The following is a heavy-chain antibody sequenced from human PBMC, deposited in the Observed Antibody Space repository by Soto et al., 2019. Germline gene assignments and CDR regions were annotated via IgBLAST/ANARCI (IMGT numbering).Heavy chain of an antibody. CDR3: ARRFSSGWYGDFDF. V-gene: IGHV3-30-3*01. CDR1: GFAFSSYA. Sequence: QVQLVESGGGVVQPGRSLRLSCAASGFAFSSYAMHWVRRAPGKGLEWVAVISYDASNKYYADSVKGRFTISRDNSKKTMYLQMSSLRADETALYYCARRFSSGWYGDFDFWGQGTLVAVSS. J-gene: IGHJ4*02. D-gene: IGHD6-19*01. CDR2: ISYDASNK.